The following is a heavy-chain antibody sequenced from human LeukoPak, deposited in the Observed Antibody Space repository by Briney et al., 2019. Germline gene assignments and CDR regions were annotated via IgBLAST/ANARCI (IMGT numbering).Heavy chain of an antibody. CDR2: INHSGST. D-gene: IGHD2-15*01. CDR3: ARGPFVVVAATSAFDI. V-gene: IGHV4-34*01. CDR1: GGSFSGYY. J-gene: IGHJ3*02. Sequence: SETLSLTCAVYGGSFSGYYWSWIRQPPGKGLEWIGEINHSGSTNYNPSLKSRVTISVDTSKNQFSLKLSSVTAADTAVYYCARGPFVVVAATSAFDIWGQGTMVTVSS.